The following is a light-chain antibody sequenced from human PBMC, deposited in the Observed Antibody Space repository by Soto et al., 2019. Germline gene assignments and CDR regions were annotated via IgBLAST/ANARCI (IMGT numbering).Light chain of an antibody. CDR2: GAS. Sequence: EIVMTQSPAILSVSPGDRATLSCRAGQSVSNNLAWYQQKPGQTPRLVIYGASNRATGVPARSSGSGSGTDFTLTISSLQSEDFAVYYCQHYNYWPPKTFGQGTKVDIK. J-gene: IGKJ1*01. CDR3: QHYNYWPPKT. V-gene: IGKV3-15*01. CDR1: QSVSNN.